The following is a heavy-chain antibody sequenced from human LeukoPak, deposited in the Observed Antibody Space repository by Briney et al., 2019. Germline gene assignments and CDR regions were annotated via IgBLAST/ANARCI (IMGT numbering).Heavy chain of an antibody. V-gene: IGHV3-30*18. J-gene: IGHJ4*02. Sequence: GGSLRLSCAASGFTFSSYGIHWVRQAPGKGREWVAVISYHGSDQFYADSVEGRFTVSRDNTKNTLYLQMNSLRPEDTAVYFCAKDRGAAAWVLYFDYWGQGTLVTVSS. CDR3: AKDRGAAAWVLYFDY. D-gene: IGHD3-10*01. CDR2: ISYHGSDQ. CDR1: GFTFSSYG.